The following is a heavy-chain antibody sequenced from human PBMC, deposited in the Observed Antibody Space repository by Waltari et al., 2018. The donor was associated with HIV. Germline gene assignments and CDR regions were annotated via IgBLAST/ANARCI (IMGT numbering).Heavy chain of an antibody. V-gene: IGHV1-69*04. J-gene: IGHJ1*01. D-gene: IGHD2-15*01. CDR1: GGTFSSYA. CDR3: ARGPPLYCSGGSCYSEYFQH. CDR2: IIPILGIA. Sequence: QVQLVQSGAEVKKPGSSVKVSCKASGGTFSSYAISWVRQAPGQGLEWMGRIIPILGIANYAQKFQGRVTITADKSTSTAYMELSSLRSEDTAVYYCARGPPLYCSGGSCYSEYFQHWGQGTLVTVSS.